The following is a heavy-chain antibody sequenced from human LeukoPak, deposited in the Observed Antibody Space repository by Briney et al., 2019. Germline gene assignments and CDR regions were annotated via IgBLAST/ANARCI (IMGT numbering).Heavy chain of an antibody. Sequence: SETLSLTCTVSGGSISSYYWSWIRQPAGKGLEWIGRIYTSGSTNYNPSLKSRVTMSVDTSKNQFSLKLSSVTAADTAVYYCARDYHPTAAGPWDWFDPWGQGTLVTVSS. CDR1: GGSISSYY. V-gene: IGHV4-4*07. J-gene: IGHJ5*02. CDR3: ARDYHPTAAGPWDWFDP. D-gene: IGHD6-13*01. CDR2: IYTSGST.